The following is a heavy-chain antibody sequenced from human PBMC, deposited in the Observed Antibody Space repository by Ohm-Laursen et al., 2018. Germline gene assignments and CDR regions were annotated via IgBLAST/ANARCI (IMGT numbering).Heavy chain of an antibody. CDR1: GFTVSSNY. V-gene: IGHV3-23*01. Sequence: SLRLSCTASGFTVSSNYMSWVRQAPGKGLEWVSAISGSGGSTYYADSVKGRFTISRDNSKNTLYLQMNSLRAEDTAVYYCAKAPEAVSGTIDYWGQGTLVTVSS. J-gene: IGHJ4*02. CDR3: AKAPEAVSGTIDY. CDR2: ISGSGGST. D-gene: IGHD6-19*01.